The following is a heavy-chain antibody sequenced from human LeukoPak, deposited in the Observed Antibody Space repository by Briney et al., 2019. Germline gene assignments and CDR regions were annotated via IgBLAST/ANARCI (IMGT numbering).Heavy chain of an antibody. CDR1: GFTFSSYA. Sequence: GGSLRLSCAASGFTFSSYAMHWVRQAPGKGLEWVAVISYDGSNKYYADSVRGRFTISRDNSENTLYLELNSLRDEDTAMYHCAKKGTSWSPRFDPWGQGILVTVSS. D-gene: IGHD6-13*01. CDR2: ISYDGSNK. CDR3: AKKGTSWSPRFDP. V-gene: IGHV3-30*04. J-gene: IGHJ5*02.